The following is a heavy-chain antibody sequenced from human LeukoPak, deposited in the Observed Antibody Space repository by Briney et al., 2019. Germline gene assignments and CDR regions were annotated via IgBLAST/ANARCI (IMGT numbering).Heavy chain of an antibody. Sequence: PSETLSLTCAVYDGSFSGYYWSWIRQPPGKGLEWIGEINHSGSTNYNPSLKSRVTISVDTSKNQFSLKLSSVTAADTAVYYCARGGYCSSTSCYVDYWGQGTLVTVSS. CDR1: DGSFSGYY. CDR2: INHSGST. J-gene: IGHJ4*02. D-gene: IGHD2-2*01. V-gene: IGHV4-34*01. CDR3: ARGGYCSSTSCYVDY.